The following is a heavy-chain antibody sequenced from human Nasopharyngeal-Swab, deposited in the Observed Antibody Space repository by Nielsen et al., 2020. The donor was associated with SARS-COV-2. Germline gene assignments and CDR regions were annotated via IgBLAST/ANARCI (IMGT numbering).Heavy chain of an antibody. Sequence: GESLKISCAASGFNFSNYGIRWVRQAPGKGLEWVSVIAYDGSNRYYADSVKGRFTISRDNPKNTLYLQMNSLRAEDTAVYYCAKEQRGGSYFDYWGQGTLVTVSS. CDR1: GFNFSNYG. J-gene: IGHJ4*02. CDR2: IAYDGSNR. D-gene: IGHD1-26*01. V-gene: IGHV3-30*18. CDR3: AKEQRGGSYFDY.